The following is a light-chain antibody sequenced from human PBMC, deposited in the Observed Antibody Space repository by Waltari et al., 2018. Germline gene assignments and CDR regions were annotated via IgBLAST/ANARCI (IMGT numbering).Light chain of an antibody. Sequence: DIHMTHSQSSLSASVGARVTIICRASQGISNYLAGYQQKPGKVPKLLIYTASTLQSGVPSRFSGSGSGTDFTLTISSLQPEDVAIYYCQKYNSAPPWTFGQGTKVEIK. CDR1: QGISNY. CDR2: TAS. J-gene: IGKJ1*01. V-gene: IGKV1-27*01. CDR3: QKYNSAPPWT.